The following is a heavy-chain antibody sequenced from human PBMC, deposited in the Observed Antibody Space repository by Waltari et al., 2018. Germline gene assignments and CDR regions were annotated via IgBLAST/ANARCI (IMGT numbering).Heavy chain of an antibody. D-gene: IGHD1-26*01. V-gene: IGHV3-30-3*01. J-gene: IGHJ4*02. CDR2: ISYDGSNK. Sequence: QVQLVESGGGVVQPGRSLRLSCAASGFTFSSYAMHWVRQAPGKGLEWVAVISYDGSNKYYADSVKCRFTISRDNSKNTLYLQMNSLRAEDTAVYYCARHIVGATLDYWGQGTLVTVSS. CDR1: GFTFSSYA. CDR3: ARHIVGATLDY.